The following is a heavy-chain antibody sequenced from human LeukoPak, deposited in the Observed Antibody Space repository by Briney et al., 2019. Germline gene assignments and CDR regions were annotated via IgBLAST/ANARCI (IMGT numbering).Heavy chain of an antibody. CDR1: GGSISSGSYY. CDR2: IYHSGNT. J-gene: IGHJ4*02. V-gene: IGHV4-39*07. CDR3: ARAGYGGSDFDY. D-gene: IGHD4-23*01. Sequence: SETLSLTCTVSGGSISSGSYYWSWIRQPPGKGLEWIGSIYHSGNTYYNPSLKSRVTISVDTSKNQFSLKLNSVTAADTAVCYCARAGYGGSDFDYWGQGTLVTVSS.